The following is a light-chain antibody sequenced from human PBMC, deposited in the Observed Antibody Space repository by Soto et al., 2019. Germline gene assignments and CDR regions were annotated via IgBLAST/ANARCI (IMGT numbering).Light chain of an antibody. CDR3: QQYGGEPYT. J-gene: IGKJ2*01. V-gene: IGKV3-20*01. CDR1: ESISRDY. CDR2: GAS. Sequence: EIVLTQSPGTLSLSPGQRVTLSCRASESISRDYLAWYQQRLGQAPRLLIYGASSGATGIPDRFSGSGSGTDFTLTISRLEPEDFAIYYRQQYGGEPYTFGQGTKLEIK.